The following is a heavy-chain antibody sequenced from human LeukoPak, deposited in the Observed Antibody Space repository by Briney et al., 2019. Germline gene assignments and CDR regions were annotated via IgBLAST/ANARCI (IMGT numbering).Heavy chain of an antibody. CDR1: GGSISSYY. D-gene: IGHD3-3*01. CDR2: IHYSGST. V-gene: IGHV4-30-4*08. J-gene: IGHJ4*02. Sequence: SETLSLTCTVSGGSISSYYWSWIRQPPGKGLEWIGYIHYSGSTYYNPSLKSRVTISVDTSKNQFSLKLSSVTAADTAVYYCARASITIFGVVTTFRYFDYWGQGTLVTVSS. CDR3: ARASITIFGVVTTFRYFDY.